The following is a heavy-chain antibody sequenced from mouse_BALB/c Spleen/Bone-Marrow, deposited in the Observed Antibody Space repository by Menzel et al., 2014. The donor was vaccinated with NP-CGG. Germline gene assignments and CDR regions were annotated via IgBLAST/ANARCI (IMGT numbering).Heavy chain of an antibody. D-gene: IGHD2-14*01. CDR3: ARYHGGYGYAMDY. CDR2: IWAGGST. J-gene: IGHJ4*01. Sequence: VKLEESGPGLVAPSQSLSITCAVSGFSLTNYGVYWVRQPPGKGLEWLGVIWAGGSTNYNSTSMSRLSISKDNYKSQLFLKMISLQAEDTDMYYCARYHGGYGYAMDYWGQGTSVTVAS. V-gene: IGHV2-9*02. CDR1: GFSLTNYG.